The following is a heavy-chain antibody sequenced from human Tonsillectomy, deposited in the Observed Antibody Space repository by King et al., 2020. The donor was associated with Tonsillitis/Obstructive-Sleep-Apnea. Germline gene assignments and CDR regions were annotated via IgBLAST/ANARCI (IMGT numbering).Heavy chain of an antibody. J-gene: IGHJ4*02. CDR3: ARESGPGYPFDY. V-gene: IGHV4-59*01. CDR1: GGSISSYY. Sequence: VQLQESGPGLVKPSETLSLTCTVSGGSISSYYWSWIRQPPGKGLEWIGYIYYSGSTNYNPSLKSRVTISVDTSKNQFSLKLSSVTAADTAVYYCARESGPGYPFDYWGQGTLVTVSS. D-gene: IGHD5-18*01. CDR2: IYYSGST.